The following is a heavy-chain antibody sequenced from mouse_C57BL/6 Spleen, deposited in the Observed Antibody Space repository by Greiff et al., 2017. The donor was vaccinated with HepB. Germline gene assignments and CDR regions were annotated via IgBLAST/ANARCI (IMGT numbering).Heavy chain of an antibody. CDR2: IDPSDSYT. J-gene: IGHJ4*01. CDR3: AREGRD. Sequence: QVQLQQPGAELVMPGASVKLSCKASGYTFTSYWMHWVKQRPGQGLEWIGEIDPSDSYTNYNQKFKGKSTLTVDKSSSTAYMQLSSLTSEDSAVYDCAREGRDWVQGTSVTVSS. V-gene: IGHV1-69*01. CDR1: GYTFTSYW.